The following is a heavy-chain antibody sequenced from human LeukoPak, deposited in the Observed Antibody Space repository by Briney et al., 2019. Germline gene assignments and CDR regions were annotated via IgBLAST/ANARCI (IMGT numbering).Heavy chain of an antibody. J-gene: IGHJ4*02. CDR1: GFTFSSYA. V-gene: IGHV3-23*01. CDR3: ATRGDKYYFDY. CDR2: ISGSGGST. Sequence: GGSLRLSCAASGFTFSSYAMSLVRQAPGKGLEWASVISGSGGSTYYADSVKGRFTISRDNSKNTPYLQMNSLRAEDTAVYYCATRGDKYYFDYWGQGTLVTVSS. D-gene: IGHD3-10*01.